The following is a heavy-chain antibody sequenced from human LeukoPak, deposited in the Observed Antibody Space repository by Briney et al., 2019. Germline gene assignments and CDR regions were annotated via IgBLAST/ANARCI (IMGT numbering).Heavy chain of an antibody. CDR2: MNPNSGNT. CDR1: GYTFTSYV. V-gene: IGHV1-8*01. J-gene: IGHJ4*02. D-gene: IGHD4-17*01. CDR3: ARVAPLRDYVEYYFDY. Sequence: GASVKVSCKASGYTFTSYVINWVRQATGQGLEWMGWMNPNSGNTGYAQKFQGRATMTRNTSISTAYMELRSLRSEDTAVYYCARVAPLRDYVEYYFDYWGQGTLVTVSS.